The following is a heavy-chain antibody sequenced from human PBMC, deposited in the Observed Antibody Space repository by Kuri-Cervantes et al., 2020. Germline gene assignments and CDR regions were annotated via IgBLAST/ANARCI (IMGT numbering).Heavy chain of an antibody. D-gene: IGHD3-10*01. CDR2: TYYNSKWYN. CDR3: ALNHYGSGSCYSSFDY. CDR1: GDSVSSNSAA. J-gene: IGHJ4*02. V-gene: IGHV6-1*01. Sequence: SETLSLTCVISGDSVSSNSAAWNWIRQSPSRGLEWLGRTYYNSKWYNDYAVSVKSRITINPDTSKNQFSLQLNSVTPEDTAVYYCALNHYGSGSCYSSFDYWGQGILVTVSS.